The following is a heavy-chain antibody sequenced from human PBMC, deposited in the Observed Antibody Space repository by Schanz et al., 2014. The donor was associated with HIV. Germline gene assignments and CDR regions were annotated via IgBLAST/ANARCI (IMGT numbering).Heavy chain of an antibody. Sequence: EVQLLEFGGGLVRPGESLRLSCLASGFTFNNYAMSWVRQAPGKGLEWVAVISGSSITYSADSVKGRFTISRDNSKNTLYLQMDSLRAEDTALYFCAKSTWVDNCGQGTLVTVSS. V-gene: IGHV3-23*01. CDR3: AKSTWVDN. CDR1: GFTFNNYA. D-gene: IGHD2-2*01. CDR2: ISGSSIT. J-gene: IGHJ4*02.